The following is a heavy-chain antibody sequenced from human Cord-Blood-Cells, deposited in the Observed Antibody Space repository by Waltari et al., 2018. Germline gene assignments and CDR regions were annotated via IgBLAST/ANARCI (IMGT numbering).Heavy chain of an antibody. CDR2: INPNSGGT. CDR1: GYTFTGYY. V-gene: IGHV1-2*02. Sequence: QVQLVQSGAEVKKPGASVKVSCKASGYTFTGYYMHWVRQAPGQGLEWMGWINPNSGGTNYAQKCQGRVTMTRDTSISTAYMELSRLRSDDTAVYYCARGVVSGSYWFDPWGQGTLVTVSS. CDR3: ARGVVSGSYWFDP. J-gene: IGHJ5*02. D-gene: IGHD1-26*01.